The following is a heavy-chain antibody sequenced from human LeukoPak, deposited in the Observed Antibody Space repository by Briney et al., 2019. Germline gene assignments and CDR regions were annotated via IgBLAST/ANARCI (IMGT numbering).Heavy chain of an antibody. CDR1: GGSFSPYY. Sequence: SETLSLTCAVYGGSFSPYYWSWIRQPPGKGLERIGEINHSGSTNYNPSLKSRVTISVDTSKNQFSLRLSSVTAADTAVYYCARGGFYCGGDCYVDYWGQGTLVTVSS. CDR2: INHSGST. CDR3: ARGGFYCGGDCYVDY. V-gene: IGHV4-34*01. J-gene: IGHJ4*02. D-gene: IGHD2-21*02.